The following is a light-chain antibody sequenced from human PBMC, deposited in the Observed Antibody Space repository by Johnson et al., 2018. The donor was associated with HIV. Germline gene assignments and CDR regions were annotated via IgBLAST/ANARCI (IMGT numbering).Light chain of an antibody. Sequence: HSVFTQPPSVSAAPGQKVTISCSGSSSNIWNNYVSWYQQLPGTAPKLLIYENNKRPSGIPDRFSGSKSGTSATLGITGLQSGDEAYYYCGTWDSRLSGRVFGTGTKVTVL. CDR2: ENN. CDR3: GTWDSRLSGRV. V-gene: IGLV1-51*02. CDR1: SSNIWNNY. J-gene: IGLJ1*01.